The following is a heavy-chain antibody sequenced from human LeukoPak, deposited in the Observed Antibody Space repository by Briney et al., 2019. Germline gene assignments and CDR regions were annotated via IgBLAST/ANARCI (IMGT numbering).Heavy chain of an antibody. V-gene: IGHV3-48*01. D-gene: IGHD6-13*01. J-gene: IGHJ4*02. CDR1: GFTFSSYS. CDR3: ARDPPIYSSSWIYYFDY. Sequence: PGGSLRLSCAASGFTFSSYSMNWVRQAPGKGLEWVSYISSSSSTIYYADSVKGRFTISRDNAKNSLYLQMNSLRAEDTAVYYCARDPPIYSSSWIYYFDYWGQGTLVTVSS. CDR2: ISSSSSTI.